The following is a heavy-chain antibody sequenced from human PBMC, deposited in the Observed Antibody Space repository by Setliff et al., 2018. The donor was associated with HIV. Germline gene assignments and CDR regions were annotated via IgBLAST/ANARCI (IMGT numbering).Heavy chain of an antibody. Sequence: GESPKISCKGSGYNFTRNWIGWVRQMPGKGLEWMGIIYPGDSDTRYSPSFQGQVTISAEKSISTADLQWSSLKASDTAIYYCASGPRAFDIWGRGTMVTVSS. J-gene: IGHJ3*02. CDR1: GYNFTRNW. CDR2: IYPGDSDT. CDR3: ASGPRAFDI. V-gene: IGHV5-51*01.